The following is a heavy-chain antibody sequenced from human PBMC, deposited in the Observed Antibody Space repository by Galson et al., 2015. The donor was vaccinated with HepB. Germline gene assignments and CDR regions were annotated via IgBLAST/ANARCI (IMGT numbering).Heavy chain of an antibody. CDR3: ARDLECYGSGSYRCHSYLMDV. J-gene: IGHJ6*03. CDR2: ISYDGSNQ. D-gene: IGHD3-10*01. Sequence: SLRLSCAASGFTFRSYAIHWVRQAPGKGLEWVAVISYDGSNQYYADSVKGRFTISRDNSKNTLYLQMNSLRAGDTALYYCARDLECYGSGSYRCHSYLMDVWGKGTTVTVSS. V-gene: IGHV3-30-3*01. CDR1: GFTFRSYA.